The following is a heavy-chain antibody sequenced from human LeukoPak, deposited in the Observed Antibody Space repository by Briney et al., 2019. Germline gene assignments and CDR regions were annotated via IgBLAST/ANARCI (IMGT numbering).Heavy chain of an antibody. Sequence: GGSLRLSCAASGFTVSSNYMSWVRQAPGKGLEWVSVIYSGGSTYYADSVKGRFTISRDNSKNTPYLQMSSLRAEDTAVYYCCYDSSGYYSMRFDYWGQGTLVTVSS. CDR1: GFTVSSNY. J-gene: IGHJ4*02. CDR3: CYDSSGYYSMRFDY. V-gene: IGHV3-53*01. CDR2: IYSGGST. D-gene: IGHD3-22*01.